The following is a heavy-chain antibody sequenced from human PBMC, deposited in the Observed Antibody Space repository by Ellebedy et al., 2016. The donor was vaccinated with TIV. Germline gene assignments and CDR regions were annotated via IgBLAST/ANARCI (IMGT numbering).Heavy chain of an antibody. V-gene: IGHV3-23*01. CDR1: GFSFDGLA. CDR2: ISGNGAVT. CDR3: AKGDNTWEYYIDY. D-gene: IGHD2/OR15-2a*01. Sequence: GESLKISXEASGFSFDGLAMHWVRQAPGKGLQWAPSISGNGAVTYYADSAKGRFSISRDNSKNTVYLQMHSLRPDDTAHYYCAKGDNTWEYYIDYWGQGALVTVSS. J-gene: IGHJ4*02.